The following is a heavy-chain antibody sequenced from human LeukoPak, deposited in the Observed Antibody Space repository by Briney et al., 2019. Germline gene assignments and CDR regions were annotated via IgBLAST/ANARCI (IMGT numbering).Heavy chain of an antibody. Sequence: EPGGSLRLSCAASGFTFSSYGMHWVRQAPGKGLEWVAFIRYDGSNKYYADSVKGRFTISRDNSKNTLYLQMNSLRAEDTAVYYCARDQRNRLGSSYAFDIWGQGTMVTVSS. J-gene: IGHJ3*02. CDR3: ARDQRNRLGSSYAFDI. D-gene: IGHD2/OR15-2a*01. CDR1: GFTFSSYG. V-gene: IGHV3-30*02. CDR2: IRYDGSNK.